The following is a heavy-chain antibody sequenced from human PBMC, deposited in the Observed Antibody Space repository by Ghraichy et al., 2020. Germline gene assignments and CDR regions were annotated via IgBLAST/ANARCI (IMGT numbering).Heavy chain of an antibody. CDR3: ARCYSSGYYPEK. D-gene: IGHD3-22*01. V-gene: IGHV4-39*01. Sequence: SETLSLTCTVSGGSISSSSYYWGWIRQPPGKGLEWIGSIYYSGSTYYNPSLKSRVTISVDTSKNQFSLKLSSVTAADTAVYYCARCYSSGYYPEKWGQGTLVTVSS. CDR2: IYYSGST. CDR1: GGSISSSSYY. J-gene: IGHJ4*02.